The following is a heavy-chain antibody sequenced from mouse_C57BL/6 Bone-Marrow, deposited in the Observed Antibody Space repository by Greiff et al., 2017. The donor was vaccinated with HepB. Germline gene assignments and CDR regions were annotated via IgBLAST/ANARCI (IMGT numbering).Heavy chain of an antibody. V-gene: IGHV1-55*01. CDR1: GYTFTSYW. J-gene: IGHJ2*01. D-gene: IGHD2-3*01. CDR2: IYPGSGST. CDR3: ARWLLRSDY. Sequence: QVQLQQSGAELVKPGASVKMSCKASGYTFTSYWITWVKQRPGQGLEWIGDIYPGSGSTNYIEKFKSKATLTVDTSSSTAYMQLSSLTSEDSAVYYCARWLLRSDYWGQGTTLTVSS.